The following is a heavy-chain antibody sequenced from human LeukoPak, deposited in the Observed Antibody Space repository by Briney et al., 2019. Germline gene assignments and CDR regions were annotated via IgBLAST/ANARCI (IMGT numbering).Heavy chain of an antibody. CDR1: GYTFTGYY. V-gene: IGHV1-2*02. Sequence: ASVKVSYKASGYTFTGYYIHWVRQAPGQGLEWMGWINPNSGDTNYAQKFQGRVTMTRDTSINTAYMELSRLRSDDTAVYYCARDIGSGSYYWGQGTLATVSS. J-gene: IGHJ4*02. D-gene: IGHD3-10*01. CDR3: ARDIGSGSYY. CDR2: INPNSGDT.